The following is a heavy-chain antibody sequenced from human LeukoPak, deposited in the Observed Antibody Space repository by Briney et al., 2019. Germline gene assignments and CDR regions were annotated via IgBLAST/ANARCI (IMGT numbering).Heavy chain of an antibody. CDR1: GFTFSSYE. CDR3: AKDYGGSSPFDY. J-gene: IGHJ4*02. V-gene: IGHV3-21*01. Sequence: GGSLRLSGAASGFTFSSYEMNWVRQAPGKGLEWVSSISSSSSYIYYADSVKGRFTISRDNAKNSLYLQMNSLRAEDTAVYYCAKDYGGSSPFDYWGQGTLVTVSS. CDR2: ISSSSSYI. D-gene: IGHD4-23*01.